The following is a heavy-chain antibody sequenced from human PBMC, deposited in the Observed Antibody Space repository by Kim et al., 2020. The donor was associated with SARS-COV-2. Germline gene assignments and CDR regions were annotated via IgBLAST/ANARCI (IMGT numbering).Heavy chain of an antibody. J-gene: IGHJ4*02. D-gene: IGHD6-13*01. Sequence: GGSLRLSCAVSGFTFSTYSMNWVRQAPGKGLEWVSYISSSSSIQYADSVKGRFTISRDNAKNSLFLQMNSLRAEDTAVYYCAKFSSRSQQGYWGQGTLVTVSS. CDR2: ISSSSSI. CDR3: AKFSSRSQQGY. V-gene: IGHV3-48*04. CDR1: GFTFSTYS.